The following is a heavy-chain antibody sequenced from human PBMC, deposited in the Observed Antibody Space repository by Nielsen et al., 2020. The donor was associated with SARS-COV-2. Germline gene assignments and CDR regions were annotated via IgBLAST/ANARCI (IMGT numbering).Heavy chain of an antibody. CDR1: GYTFTSYA. D-gene: IGHD6-19*01. Sequence: SVKVSCKASGYTFTSYAISWVRQAPGQGLEWMGGIIPIFGTANYAQKFQGRVTITADESTSTAYMELSSLRSEDTAVYYCAVKYSSGWYVVDYWGQGTLVTVSS. CDR3: AVKYSSGWYVVDY. J-gene: IGHJ4*02. CDR2: IIPIFGTA. V-gene: IGHV1-69*13.